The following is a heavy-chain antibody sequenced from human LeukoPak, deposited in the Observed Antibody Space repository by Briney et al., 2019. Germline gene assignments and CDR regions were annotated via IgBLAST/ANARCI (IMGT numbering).Heavy chain of an antibody. J-gene: IGHJ3*02. Sequence: PGGSLRLSCAASGFTFSSYAMHWVRQAPGRGLEWVAVISYDGSNKYYADSVKGRFTISRDNSKNTLYLQMNSLRAEDTAVYYCARDAAYDIVVVPAALSGAFDIWGQGTMVTVSS. D-gene: IGHD2-2*01. CDR3: ARDAAYDIVVVPAALSGAFDI. CDR1: GFTFSSYA. V-gene: IGHV3-30-3*01. CDR2: ISYDGSNK.